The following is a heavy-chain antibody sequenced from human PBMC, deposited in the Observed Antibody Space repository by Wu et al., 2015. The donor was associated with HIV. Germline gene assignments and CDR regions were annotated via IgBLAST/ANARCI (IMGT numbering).Heavy chain of an antibody. V-gene: IGHV1-8*01. J-gene: IGHJ6*02. CDR3: ARAGDGYYDSSGYYYSYYYYGMDV. CDR1: GYTFTSYD. CDR2: MNPNSGNT. Sequence: QVQLVQSGAEVKKPGASVKVSCKASGYTFTSYDINWVRQATGQGLEWMGWMNPNSGNTGYAQKFQGRVTMTRNTSISTAYMELSSLRSEDTAVYYCARAGDGYYDSSGYYYSYYYYGMDVWGQGTTVTVSS. D-gene: IGHD3-22*01.